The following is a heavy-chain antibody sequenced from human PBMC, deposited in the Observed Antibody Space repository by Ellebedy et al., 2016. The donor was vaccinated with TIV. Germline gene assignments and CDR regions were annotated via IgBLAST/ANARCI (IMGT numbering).Heavy chain of an antibody. J-gene: IGHJ4*02. Sequence: SETLSLTXTVSGASISSSAYYWDWIRQSPGKGLEWIGSIFYSGRTYYNASLKSRVTISIDTSKNQFSLDLTSVTAADTAVYYCARQYYFDTAFHYYFDFWGQGTLVTVSS. D-gene: IGHD3-22*01. V-gene: IGHV4-39*07. CDR2: IFYSGRT. CDR1: GASISSSAYY. CDR3: ARQYYFDTAFHYYFDF.